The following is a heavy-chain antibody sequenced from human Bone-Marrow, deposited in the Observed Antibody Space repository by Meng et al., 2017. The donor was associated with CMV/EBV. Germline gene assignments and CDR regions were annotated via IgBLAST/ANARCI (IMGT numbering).Heavy chain of an antibody. D-gene: IGHD2-2*01. V-gene: IGHV3-30*02. Sequence: GGSLRLSCAASGFTFSSYGMHWVRQAPGKGLEWVAFIRYDGSNKYYADSVKGRFTISRDNSKNTLYLQMNSLRAEDTAVYYCARDLGCSSTSCYEGGYYYYYYGMDVWGQGTTVTVSS. CDR3: ARDLGCSSTSCYEGGYYYYYYGMDV. CDR1: GFTFSSYG. J-gene: IGHJ6*02. CDR2: IRYDGSNK.